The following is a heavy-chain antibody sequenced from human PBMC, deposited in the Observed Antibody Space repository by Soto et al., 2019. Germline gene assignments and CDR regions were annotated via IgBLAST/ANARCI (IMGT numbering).Heavy chain of an antibody. CDR3: ANDPRRDIVVVVAAPPGY. Sequence: EVQLLESGGGLVQPGGSLRLSCAASGVTFSSYAMSWVRQAPAKGLVWVSAISGSGGSTYYADSVKGRFTISQDNSKNPPYLQMNSLRDEDTAVYYCANDPRRDIVVVVAAPPGYWGQGTLVTVSS. CDR1: GVTFSSYA. CDR2: ISGSGGST. J-gene: IGHJ4*02. D-gene: IGHD2-15*01. V-gene: IGHV3-23*01.